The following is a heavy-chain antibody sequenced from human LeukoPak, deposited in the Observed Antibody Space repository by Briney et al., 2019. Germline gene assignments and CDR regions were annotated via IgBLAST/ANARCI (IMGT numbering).Heavy chain of an antibody. CDR3: ARDSNGYSSGWSDYYYGMDV. D-gene: IGHD6-19*01. V-gene: IGHV1-69*04. CDR2: IIPILGIA. J-gene: IGHJ6*02. CDR1: GGTFSSYA. Sequence: GASVKVSCKASGGTFSSYAISWVRQAPGQGLEWMGRIIPILGIANYAQKFQGRVTITADKSTSTAYMELSSLRSEDTAVYYCARDSNGYSSGWSDYYYGMDVWGQGTTVTVSS.